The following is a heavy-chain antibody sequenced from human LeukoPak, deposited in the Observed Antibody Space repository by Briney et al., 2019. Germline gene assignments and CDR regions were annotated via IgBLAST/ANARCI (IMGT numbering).Heavy chain of an antibody. Sequence: GGTLRLSCAASGFTVSSNYMSWVRQAPGRGLEWVSVIYSGGSTYYADSVQGRFTISRDNSKNTLFLQMNSLRAGDTAVYYCARGTVTMVDYWGQGTLVSVSS. V-gene: IGHV3-66*01. CDR3: ARGTVTMVDY. CDR1: GFTVSSNY. D-gene: IGHD3-10*01. CDR2: IYSGGST. J-gene: IGHJ4*02.